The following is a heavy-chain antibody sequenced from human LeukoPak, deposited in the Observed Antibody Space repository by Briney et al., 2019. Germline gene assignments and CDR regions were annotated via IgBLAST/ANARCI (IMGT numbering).Heavy chain of an antibody. CDR1: GGTFSSYA. V-gene: IGHV1-69*04. CDR3: ARMGAVRYDYVNWFDP. Sequence: GASVKVSCKASGGTFSSYAISWVRQAPGQGLEWMGRIIPILGIANYAQKFQGRVTITADKSTSTAYMELSSLRSEDTAVYYCARMGAVRYDYVNWFDPWGQGTLVTVSS. D-gene: IGHD3-16*01. J-gene: IGHJ5*02. CDR2: IIPILGIA.